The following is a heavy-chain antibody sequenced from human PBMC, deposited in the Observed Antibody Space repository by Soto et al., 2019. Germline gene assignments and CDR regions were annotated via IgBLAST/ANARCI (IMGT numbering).Heavy chain of an antibody. Sequence: GGSLRLSCTAQGFALSHYAMPWAGKAPGKGLEWVALVSFDGSNKYYTDSVKGRFTISRDNSKNTLYLQMTSLRPEDAAVYYCARDPNHYYSSSYYLLYYFDYWGPGTLVTVSS. V-gene: IGHV3-30-3*01. D-gene: IGHD3-22*01. CDR1: GFALSHYA. CDR2: VSFDGSNK. J-gene: IGHJ4*02. CDR3: ARDPNHYYSSSYYLLYYFDY.